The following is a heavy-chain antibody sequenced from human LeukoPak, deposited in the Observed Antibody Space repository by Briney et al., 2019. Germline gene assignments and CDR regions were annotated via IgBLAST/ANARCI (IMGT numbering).Heavy chain of an antibody. Sequence: SETLSLTCAVYGGSFSSYYWSWIRQPPGKGLEWIGRIYTSGSTNYNPSLKSRVTMSVDTSKNQFSLKLSSVTAADTAVYYCARGSGTSLGRYYYYYMNVWGKGTTVTVSS. CDR2: IYTSGST. CDR1: GGSFSSYY. CDR3: ARGSGTSLGRYYYYYMNV. D-gene: IGHD1-26*01. J-gene: IGHJ6*03. V-gene: IGHV4-59*10.